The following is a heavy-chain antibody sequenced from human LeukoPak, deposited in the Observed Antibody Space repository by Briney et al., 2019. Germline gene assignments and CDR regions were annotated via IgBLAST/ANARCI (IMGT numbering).Heavy chain of an antibody. D-gene: IGHD5-12*01. CDR2: IFHSGST. CDR3: ARFGALVATIGNWFDP. J-gene: IGHJ5*02. Sequence: SETLSLTCSVSGGPISNYFWSWIRQPPGKGLEWIGYIFHSGSTYYNPSLESRVSISVDTSKSRFSLTLTSVTAADTAVYFCARFGALVATIGNWFDPWGQGTLVTVSS. CDR1: GGPISNYF. V-gene: IGHV4-59*01.